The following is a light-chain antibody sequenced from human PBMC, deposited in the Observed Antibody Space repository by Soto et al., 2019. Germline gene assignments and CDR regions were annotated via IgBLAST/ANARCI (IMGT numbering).Light chain of an antibody. CDR3: QQYNNWWT. CDR1: QSVSSN. Sequence: EILMTQSPATLSVSPGEKATLSCRASQSVSSNLAWYQQKPGQAPRLLIYGASTRATGIPARFSGSGSGTEFTLTISSLQSEDFAAYYCQQYNNWWTFGQGTKVDIK. J-gene: IGKJ1*01. V-gene: IGKV3-15*01. CDR2: GAS.